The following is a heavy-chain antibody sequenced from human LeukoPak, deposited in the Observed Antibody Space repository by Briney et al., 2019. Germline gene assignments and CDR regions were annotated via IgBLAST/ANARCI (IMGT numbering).Heavy chain of an antibody. Sequence: PSETLSLTCTVSGGSISSYYWSRIRQPPGKGLEWIGYIYYSGSTNYNPSLKSRVTMSVDTSKNQFSLKLSSVTAADTAVYYCARDDWNDGNNWFDPWGQGTLVTVSS. V-gene: IGHV4-59*12. D-gene: IGHD1-1*01. J-gene: IGHJ5*02. CDR2: IYYSGST. CDR3: ARDDWNDGNNWFDP. CDR1: GGSISSYY.